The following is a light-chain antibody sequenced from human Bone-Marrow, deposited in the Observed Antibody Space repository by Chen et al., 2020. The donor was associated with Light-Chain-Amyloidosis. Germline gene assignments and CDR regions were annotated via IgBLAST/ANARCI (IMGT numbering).Light chain of an antibody. J-gene: IGLJ3*02. CDR2: EDD. CDR3: QSYRGRSQGV. V-gene: IGLV6-57*01. CDR1: SGNIATNY. Sequence: NFMLTQPHSVSESPGKTVIISCTRSSGNIATNYVQWYQQRPGSSPTTVIYEDDQRPSGVPDRFSCSSDRSSSSASLTISGLESGDGAAYYCQSYRGRSQGVFGVASKLSLL.